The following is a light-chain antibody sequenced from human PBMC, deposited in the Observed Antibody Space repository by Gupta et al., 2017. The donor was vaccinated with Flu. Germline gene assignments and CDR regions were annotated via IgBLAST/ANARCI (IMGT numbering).Light chain of an antibody. V-gene: IGKV3-20*01. J-gene: IGKJ1*01. CDR1: QSVSSSY. CDR3: QQYGSSQT. Sequence: EIVLTQSPGTLSLSPGERATLSCRASQSVSSSYLAWYQQKPGQAPRLLIYGASSRATGIPDRFSGSGSGKDFTLTSSRLETEDFAVYYCQQYGSSQTFGQGTKVEIK. CDR2: GAS.